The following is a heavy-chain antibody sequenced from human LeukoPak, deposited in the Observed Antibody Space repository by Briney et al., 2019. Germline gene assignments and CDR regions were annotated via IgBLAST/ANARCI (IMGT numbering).Heavy chain of an antibody. Sequence: KPSETLSLTCAVYGGSFSGYYWSWIRQPPGKGLEWIGEINHSGSTNYNPSLKSRVTISVETYKNQFSLKLSSVTAADTAVYYCARMGGYGRWLRPGAVGYWGQGTLVTVSS. CDR1: GGSFSGYY. D-gene: IGHD5-12*01. V-gene: IGHV4-34*01. CDR2: INHSGST. J-gene: IGHJ4*02. CDR3: ARMGGYGRWLRPGAVGY.